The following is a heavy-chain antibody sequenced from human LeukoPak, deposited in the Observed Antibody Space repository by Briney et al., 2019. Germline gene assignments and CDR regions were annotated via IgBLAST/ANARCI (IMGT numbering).Heavy chain of an antibody. D-gene: IGHD1-26*01. CDR1: GFTFSSYG. V-gene: IGHV3-30*18. CDR2: ISYDGSNK. Sequence: PGRSLRLSCAASGFTFSSYGMHWVRQAPGKGLEWVAVISYDGSNKYYADSVKGRFTISRDNAKNSLYLQMDSLRAEDTASYYCAKEHGELLDGPFDYWGQGTLVTVSS. J-gene: IGHJ4*02. CDR3: AKEHGELLDGPFDY.